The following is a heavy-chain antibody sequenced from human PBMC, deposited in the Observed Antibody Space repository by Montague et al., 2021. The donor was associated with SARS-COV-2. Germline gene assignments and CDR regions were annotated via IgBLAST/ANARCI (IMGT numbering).Heavy chain of an antibody. J-gene: IGHJ4*02. CDR2: IYTSGST. V-gene: IGHV4-61*02. D-gene: IGHD3-22*01. CDR3: ARSISSSGARDN. Sequence: TLSLTCTVSGGSISSGSYYWSWIRQPAGKGLEWIGRIYTSGSTNYNPSLKSRVTISVDTSKNQFSLRLTSLTAADTAVYYCARSISSSGARDNWGQGILVTVS. CDR1: GGSISSGSYY.